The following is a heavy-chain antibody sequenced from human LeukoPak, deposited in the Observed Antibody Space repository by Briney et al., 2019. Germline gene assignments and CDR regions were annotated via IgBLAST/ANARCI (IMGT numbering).Heavy chain of an antibody. J-gene: IGHJ6*03. CDR3: ARVDSSSWFGALDYYYMDV. D-gene: IGHD6-13*01. Sequence: PGGSLRLSCAASGFTFNSYAMSWVRQAPGKGLEWVSYISSSGSTIYYADSVKGRFTISRDNAKNSLYLQMNSLRVDDTGVYYCARVDSSSWFGALDYYYMDVWGKGTTVTISS. CDR1: GFTFNSYA. V-gene: IGHV3-48*03. CDR2: ISSSGSTI.